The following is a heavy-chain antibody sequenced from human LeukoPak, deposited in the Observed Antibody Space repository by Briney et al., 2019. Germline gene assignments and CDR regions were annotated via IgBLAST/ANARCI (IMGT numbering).Heavy chain of an antibody. Sequence: ASVKVSCKASGYTFTSYGVSWVRQAPGQGLEWMAWISTYNGNTNYAQKFQGRVTMTTDTSTSTAYMELRSLKYDDTAVYYCARVYNSPYYYYYYMDVWGKGTTVTISS. V-gene: IGHV1-18*01. CDR3: ARVYNSPYYYYYYMDV. CDR2: ISTYNGNT. J-gene: IGHJ6*03. CDR1: GYTFTSYG. D-gene: IGHD5-24*01.